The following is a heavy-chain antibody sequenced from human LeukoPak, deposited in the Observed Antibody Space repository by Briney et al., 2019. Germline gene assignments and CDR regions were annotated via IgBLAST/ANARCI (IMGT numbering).Heavy chain of an antibody. V-gene: IGHV3-30*02. J-gene: IGHJ4*02. D-gene: IGHD2-15*01. CDR2: IRYDGSNK. CDR1: GFTFSSYG. Sequence: GRSLRLSCAASGFTFSSYGMHWVRQAPGKGLEWVAFIRYDGSNKYYGDSVKGRFTISRDNSKNTLYLQMNSLRAEDTAVYHCAKDGDIVVVVAAYYFDYWGQGTLVTVSS. CDR3: AKDGDIVVVVAAYYFDY.